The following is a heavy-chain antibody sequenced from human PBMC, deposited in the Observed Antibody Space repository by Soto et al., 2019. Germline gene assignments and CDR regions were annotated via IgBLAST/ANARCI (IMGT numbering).Heavy chain of an antibody. CDR1: GFTFSNYE. V-gene: IGHV3-48*03. D-gene: IGHD2-8*01. J-gene: IGHJ4*02. CDR2: ISSSGSTM. Sequence: GGSLRLSCGASGFTFSNYEMNWVRQARGKGLEWVSYISSSGSTMYYADSVKGRFTISRDNAKNSLYLQMNSLKVEDTAVYYCVRGGVYWGQGALVTVSS. CDR3: VRGGVY.